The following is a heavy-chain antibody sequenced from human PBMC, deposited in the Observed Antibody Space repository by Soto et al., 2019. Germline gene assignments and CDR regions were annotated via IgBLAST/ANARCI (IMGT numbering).Heavy chain of an antibody. CDR3: ARLHMTGTRHY. D-gene: IGHD3-9*01. CDR2: IYYTGST. Sequence: SETLSLTCTVSGGSISSYYWSWIRQPPGKGLEWMGYIYYTGSTNYNPSLKSRVTISVDTSKNQFSLKLSSVTAADTAVYYYARLHMTGTRHYWGQGTLVTVSS. V-gene: IGHV4-59*08. CDR1: GGSISSYY. J-gene: IGHJ4*02.